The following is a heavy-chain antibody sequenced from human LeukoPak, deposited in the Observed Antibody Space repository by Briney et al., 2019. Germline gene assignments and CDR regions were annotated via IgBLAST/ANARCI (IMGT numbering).Heavy chain of an antibody. CDR3: ARRYGSSWYLGWFDP. Sequence: SETLSLTCTVSGGSISSSSYYWGWIRQPPGKGLEWIGSIYYSGSTYYNPSLKSRVTISVDTSKNQFSLKLSSVTAADTAVYYCARRYGSSWYLGWFDPWGQGTLVTVSS. J-gene: IGHJ5*02. V-gene: IGHV4-39*01. D-gene: IGHD6-13*01. CDR1: GGSISSSSYY. CDR2: IYYSGST.